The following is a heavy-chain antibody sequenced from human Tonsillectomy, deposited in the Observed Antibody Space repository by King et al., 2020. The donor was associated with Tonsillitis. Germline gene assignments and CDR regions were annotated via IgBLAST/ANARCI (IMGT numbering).Heavy chain of an antibody. J-gene: IGHJ4*02. CDR1: DGSISNGGYY. V-gene: IGHV4-31*03. D-gene: IGHD5-12*01. CDR2: IYYTGGT. CDR3: ARESGYGTVDC. Sequence: VQLQESGPGLVKPSQTLSLTCSVSDGSISNGGYYWSWIRQHPGKGLEWIGYIYYTGGTSYNPSLKSRVTISVDTSNHQFSLNLSSVTAADTAVYYCARESGYGTVDCWGQGTLVTISS.